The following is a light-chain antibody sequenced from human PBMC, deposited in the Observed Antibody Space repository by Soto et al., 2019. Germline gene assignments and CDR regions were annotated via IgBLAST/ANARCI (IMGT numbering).Light chain of an antibody. CDR3: QSYDSSLSGSVV. Sequence: QSVLTQPPSVSGAPGQRVTISCTGSSSNIGAGYDVHWYQQLPGTAPKLLIYGNSNRPSGVPDRFSGSKSGTSASLAITGSQAEDEADSYCQSYDSSLSGSVVFGGGTKVTVL. V-gene: IGLV1-40*01. CDR1: SSNIGAGYD. J-gene: IGLJ2*01. CDR2: GNS.